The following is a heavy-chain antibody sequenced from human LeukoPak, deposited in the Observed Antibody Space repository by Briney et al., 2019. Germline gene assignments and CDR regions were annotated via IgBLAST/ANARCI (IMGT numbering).Heavy chain of an antibody. CDR2: LSGGGGTT. CDR3: AKRSPAGTYYFDY. Sequence: GGSLRLSCAASGFTFNSYAMSWVRQAPGKGLEWVSSLSGGGGTTYYADSVKGRFTISRDNSKNTQYLQMNSLRAEDTAVYYCAKRSPAGTYYFDYWGQGTLVTVSS. V-gene: IGHV3-23*01. J-gene: IGHJ4*02. CDR1: GFTFNSYA. D-gene: IGHD1-1*01.